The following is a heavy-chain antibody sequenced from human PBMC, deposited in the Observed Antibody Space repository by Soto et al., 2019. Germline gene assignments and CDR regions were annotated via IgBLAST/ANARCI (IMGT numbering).Heavy chain of an antibody. V-gene: IGHV3-30*04. Sequence: QVQLVESGGGLVQPGRSLRLSCAASGFSFSSYTMHWVRQTPGKGLERVAVISHDGGDKYYADSVKGRFTISRDNSKNTLDLQRHSFRREDMSVYYCAREYSLAVVALGYWGQGILVTVSS. CDR2: ISHDGGDK. CDR1: GFSFSSYT. J-gene: IGHJ4*02. CDR3: AREYSLAVVALGY. D-gene: IGHD1-26*01.